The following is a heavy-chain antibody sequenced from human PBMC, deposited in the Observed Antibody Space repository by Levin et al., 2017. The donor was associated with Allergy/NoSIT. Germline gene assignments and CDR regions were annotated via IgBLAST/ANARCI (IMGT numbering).Heavy chain of an antibody. Sequence: PGGSLRLSCAASGFTFSSYGMHWVRQAPGKGLEWVAVISYDGSNKYYADSVKGRFTISRDNSKNTLYLQMNSLRAEDTAVYYCAKDIWFGELFSPPGAFDIWGQGTMVTVSS. V-gene: IGHV3-30*18. CDR1: GFTFSSYG. CDR2: ISYDGSNK. CDR3: AKDIWFGELFSPPGAFDI. J-gene: IGHJ3*02. D-gene: IGHD3-10*01.